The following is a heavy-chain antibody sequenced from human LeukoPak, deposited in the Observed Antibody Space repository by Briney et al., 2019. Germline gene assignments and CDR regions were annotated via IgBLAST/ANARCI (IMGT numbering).Heavy chain of an antibody. Sequence: PGGSLRLSCAASGFTVSSNHMSWVRQAPGKGLEWVSVIYSGGSTYYADSVKGRFTISRDNAKSSMWLQMNSLRDEDTAVYYCARDQTPFYWGQGSLVTVSS. D-gene: IGHD2-15*01. V-gene: IGHV3-66*01. CDR1: GFTVSSNH. CDR3: ARDQTPFY. J-gene: IGHJ4*02. CDR2: IYSGGST.